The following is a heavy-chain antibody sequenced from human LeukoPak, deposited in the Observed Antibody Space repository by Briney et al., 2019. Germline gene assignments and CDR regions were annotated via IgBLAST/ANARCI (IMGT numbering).Heavy chain of an antibody. V-gene: IGHV3-74*01. Sequence: GGSLRLSCAASGFTFSNYWMHWVRQPPRKGLVWVSEINPDGSSTNYADSVKGRFTISRDNAKNPLYLQMNSLRAEDTAVYYCARGRYRHYFDYWGRGTLVTVSS. CDR2: INPDGSST. CDR1: GFTFSNYW. CDR3: ARGRYRHYFDY. D-gene: IGHD3-16*02. J-gene: IGHJ4*02.